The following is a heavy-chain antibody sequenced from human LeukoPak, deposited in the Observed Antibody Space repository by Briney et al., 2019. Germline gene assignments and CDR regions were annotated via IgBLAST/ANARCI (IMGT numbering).Heavy chain of an antibody. V-gene: IGHV3-11*01. Sequence: SGGSLRLSCAASGFTFSDYYMSWIRQAPGKGLEWVSYISSSGSTIYYADSVKGRFTISRDNAKNSLYLQMNSLRAEDTAVYYCASYYDFWSGYPYSWGQGTLVTVSS. D-gene: IGHD3-3*01. CDR2: ISSSGSTI. CDR1: GFTFSDYY. J-gene: IGHJ4*02. CDR3: ASYYDFWSGYPYS.